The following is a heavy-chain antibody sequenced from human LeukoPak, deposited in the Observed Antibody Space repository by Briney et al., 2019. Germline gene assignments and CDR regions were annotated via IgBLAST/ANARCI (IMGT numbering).Heavy chain of an antibody. V-gene: IGHV3-21*01. CDR2: ITSSNNYI. Sequence: PGGSLRLSCAASGFTFSSYSMNWVRQAPGKGLEWVSSITSSNNYIYYGDSAKGRFTISRDDAKNSLFLQMNSLRAEDTATYYCARGEFGDYYYFYMDVWGKGTTVTVSS. CDR3: ARGEFGDYYYFYMDV. J-gene: IGHJ6*03. CDR1: GFTFSSYS. D-gene: IGHD2/OR15-2a*01.